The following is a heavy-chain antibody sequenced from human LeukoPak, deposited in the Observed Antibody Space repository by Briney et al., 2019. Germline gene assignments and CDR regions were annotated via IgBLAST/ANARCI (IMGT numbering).Heavy chain of an antibody. V-gene: IGHV4-39*07. J-gene: IGHJ4*02. CDR3: AREIAAAGLNY. D-gene: IGHD6-13*01. CDR2: IYHSGST. Sequence: SETLSLTCTVSGGSIRSSYYYWGWIRQPPGKGLEWIGEIYHSGSTNYNPSLKSRVTISVDKSKNQFSLKLSSVTAADTAVYYCAREIAAAGLNYWGQGTLVTVSS. CDR1: GGSIRSSYYY.